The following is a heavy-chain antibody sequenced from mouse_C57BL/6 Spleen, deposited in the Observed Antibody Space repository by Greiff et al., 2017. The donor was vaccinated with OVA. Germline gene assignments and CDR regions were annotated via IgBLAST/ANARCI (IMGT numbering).Heavy chain of an antibody. CDR3: ARSYDYDVWFAY. Sequence: QVQLQQSGAELVKPGASVKLSCKASGYTFTSYWRHWVKQRPGQGLEWIGMIHPNSGSTNYNEKFKSKATLTVEKSSSTAYMQLSSLTSEDSAVYYCARSYDYDVWFAYWGQGTLVTVSA. D-gene: IGHD2-4*01. CDR2: IHPNSGST. CDR1: GYTFTSYW. J-gene: IGHJ3*01. V-gene: IGHV1-64*01.